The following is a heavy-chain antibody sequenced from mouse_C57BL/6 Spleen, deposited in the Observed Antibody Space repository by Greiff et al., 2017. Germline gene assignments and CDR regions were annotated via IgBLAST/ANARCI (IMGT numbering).Heavy chain of an antibody. D-gene: IGHD4-1*01. CDR1: GFTFSSYT. Sequence: DVKLVESGGGLVKPGGSLKLSCAASGFTFSSYTMSWVRQTPEKRLEWVATISGGGGNTYYPDSVKGRFTISRDNAKNTLYLQMSSLRSEDTALYYCARRGAGTIGFAYWGQGTLVTVSA. CDR3: ARRGAGTIGFAY. CDR2: ISGGGGNT. J-gene: IGHJ3*01. V-gene: IGHV5-9*01.